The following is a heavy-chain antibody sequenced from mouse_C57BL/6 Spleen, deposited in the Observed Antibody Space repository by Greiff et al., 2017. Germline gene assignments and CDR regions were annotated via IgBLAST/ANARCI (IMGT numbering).Heavy chain of an antibody. CDR1: GYTFTSYW. V-gene: IGHV1-64*01. CDR2: IHPNSGST. J-gene: IGHJ2*01. Sequence: VQLQQSGAELVKPGASVKLSCKASGYTFTSYWMHWVKQRPGQGLEWIGMIHPNSGSTNYNEKFKSKATLTVDKSSSTAYMQLSSLTSEDSAVYYCARGEYYGSRIDYWGQGTTLTVSS. D-gene: IGHD1-1*01. CDR3: ARGEYYGSRIDY.